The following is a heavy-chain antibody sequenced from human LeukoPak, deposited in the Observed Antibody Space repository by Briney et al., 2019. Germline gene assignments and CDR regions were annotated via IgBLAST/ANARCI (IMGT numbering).Heavy chain of an antibody. Sequence: PGGSLRLSCVASGFTFNNYAMTWVRQAPGKGLEWVSAISGSGYSTYYADSVKGRFTISRDNAKNSLYLQMNSLRAEDTAVYYCPLELGEGFDYWGQGTLVTVSS. D-gene: IGHD1-7*01. V-gene: IGHV3-23*01. CDR3: PLELGEGFDY. CDR1: GFTFNNYA. CDR2: ISGSGYST. J-gene: IGHJ4*02.